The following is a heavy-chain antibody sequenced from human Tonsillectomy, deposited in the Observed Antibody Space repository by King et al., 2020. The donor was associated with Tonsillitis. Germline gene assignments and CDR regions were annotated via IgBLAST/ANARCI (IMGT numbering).Heavy chain of an antibody. D-gene: IGHD5/OR15-5a*01. CDR2: ISFDGSII. CDR3: ARSISVYDPCDY. V-gene: IGHV3-30*04. Sequence: VQLVESGGGVVQPGRSLRLSYAASGFTLSSYAMHWVRQAPGKGLEWVAVISFDGSIIHYADSVKGRFTISRDNSKSTLFLQMNSLRAEDTAVYYCARSISVYDPCDYWAQGNLVTVSS. CDR1: GFTLSSYA. J-gene: IGHJ4*02.